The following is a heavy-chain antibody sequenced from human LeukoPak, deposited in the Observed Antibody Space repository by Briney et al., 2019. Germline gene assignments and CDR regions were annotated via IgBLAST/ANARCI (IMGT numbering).Heavy chain of an antibody. D-gene: IGHD3-9*01. Sequence: SETLSLTCTVSGGSISSSSYYWGWIRQPPGKGLEWIGSIYYSGSTNYNPSLKSRVTISVDTSKNQFSLKLSSVTAADTAVYYCARSKDILTGYSFDYWGQGTLVTVSS. J-gene: IGHJ4*02. CDR1: GGSISSSSYY. CDR2: IYYSGST. CDR3: ARSKDILTGYSFDY. V-gene: IGHV4-39*07.